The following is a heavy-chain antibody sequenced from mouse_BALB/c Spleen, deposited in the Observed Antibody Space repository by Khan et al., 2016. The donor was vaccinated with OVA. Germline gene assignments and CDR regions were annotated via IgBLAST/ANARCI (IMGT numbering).Heavy chain of an antibody. CDR1: GYTFTDYS. D-gene: IGHD2-14*01. CDR3: ARDRYDCFDY. CDR2: INTETGEP. J-gene: IGHJ2*01. Sequence: QIQLVQSGPELKKPGETVKISCKASGYTFTDYSMHWVKQAPGKGLKWMGWINTETGEPTYADDFKGRFAFSLETSASTAYLQINNLKNEDMATYFCARDRYDCFDYWGQGTTLTVSS. V-gene: IGHV9-2-1*01.